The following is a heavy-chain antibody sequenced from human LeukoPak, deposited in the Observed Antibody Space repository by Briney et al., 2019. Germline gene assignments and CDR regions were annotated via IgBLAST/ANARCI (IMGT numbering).Heavy chain of an antibody. J-gene: IGHJ5*02. CDR1: GFTFSGYD. D-gene: IGHD3-10*01. CDR3: AREGYGSGSWREWFDP. V-gene: IGHV3-13*04. CDR2: IGIAGDT. Sequence: GGSLRLSCAASGFTFSGYDMHWVRQPTGKGLEWVSAIGIAGDTYYPGSVKGRFTISRDNVKKSLYLQMNSLRDEDTAVYYCAREGYGSGSWREWFDPWGQGTLVTVSS.